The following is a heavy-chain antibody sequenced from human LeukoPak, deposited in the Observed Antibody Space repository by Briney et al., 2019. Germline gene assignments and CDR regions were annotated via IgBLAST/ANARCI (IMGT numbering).Heavy chain of an antibody. Sequence: SGPALVKPTQTLTLTCTFSGFSLSTSGICVSWIRQPPGKALEWLALIDWDDDKYYSTPLKTRLTISKDTSKNQVVLTMTNMDPVDTATYYCARTNPNYDILTGYYGDFDYWGQGTLVTVSS. CDR2: IDWDDDK. J-gene: IGHJ4*02. V-gene: IGHV2-70*01. CDR3: ARTNPNYDILTGYYGDFDY. CDR1: GFSLSTSGIC. D-gene: IGHD3-9*01.